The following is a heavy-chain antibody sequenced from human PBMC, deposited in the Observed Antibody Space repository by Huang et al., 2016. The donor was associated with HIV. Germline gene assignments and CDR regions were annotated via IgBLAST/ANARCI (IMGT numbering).Heavy chain of an antibody. Sequence: EVQLAQSGPEVKKPGESLKISCKGSGFSFTNYWIGWVRQMPGKGLEWMGIIDPGDSDTKYSPSFQGQVTIPADKSISTAYLQWSSLKASDTAMYYCVRSTSGYYYRTDYWGQGTLVTVSS. D-gene: IGHD3-22*01. J-gene: IGHJ4*02. CDR3: VRSTSGYYYRTDY. CDR2: IDPGDSDT. V-gene: IGHV5-51*01. CDR1: GFSFTNYW.